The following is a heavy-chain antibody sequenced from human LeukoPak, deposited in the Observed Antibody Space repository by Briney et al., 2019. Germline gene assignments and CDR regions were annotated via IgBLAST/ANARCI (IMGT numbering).Heavy chain of an antibody. V-gene: IGHV4-31*03. CDR2: IYYSGST. J-gene: IGHJ4*02. CDR1: GGSISSGGYY. D-gene: IGHD3-10*01. Sequence: SQTLSLTCTVSGGSISSGGYYWSWVRQHPGKGLEWIGYIYYSGSTYYNPSLKSRVTISVDTSKNQFSLKLSSVTAADTAVYYCARASGRVANYFDYWGQGTLVTVSS. CDR3: ARASGRVANYFDY.